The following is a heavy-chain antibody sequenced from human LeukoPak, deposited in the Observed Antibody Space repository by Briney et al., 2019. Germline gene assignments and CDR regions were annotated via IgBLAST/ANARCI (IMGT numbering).Heavy chain of an antibody. CDR1: RGSISNTNYY. CDR3: ARSYSGGHLINIFDY. Sequence: SETLSLTCTVSRGSISNTNYYWGWIRQPPGKGLEWIGSISYSGNTFYNPSLKSRVTISVDTSRNQFFLKVTSVTAADRAVYYCARSYSGGHLINIFDYWGQGTLVTVSS. J-gene: IGHJ4*02. CDR2: ISYSGNT. D-gene: IGHD1-26*01. V-gene: IGHV4-39*01.